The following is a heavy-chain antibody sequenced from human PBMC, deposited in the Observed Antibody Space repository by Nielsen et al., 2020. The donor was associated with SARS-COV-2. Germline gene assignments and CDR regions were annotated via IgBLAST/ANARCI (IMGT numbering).Heavy chain of an antibody. Sequence: GESLKISCAASGFTFSSYSMNWVRQAPGKGLEWVSSISSSSSYIYYADSVKGRFTISRDNAKNSLYLQMNSLRAEDTAVYYCARWTSYYYGMDVWGQGTTVTVSS. CDR2: ISSSSSYI. J-gene: IGHJ6*02. CDR1: GFTFSSYS. CDR3: ARWTSYYYGMDV. D-gene: IGHD3/OR15-3a*01. V-gene: IGHV3-21*01.